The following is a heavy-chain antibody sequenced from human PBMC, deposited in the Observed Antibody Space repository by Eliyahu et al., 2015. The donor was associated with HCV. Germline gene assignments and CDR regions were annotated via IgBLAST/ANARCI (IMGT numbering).Heavy chain of an antibody. V-gene: IGHV3-7*01. Sequence: VQLVESGGDLVQPGGSLRLSCAASGFXFGSYWXNWVRXAPGKGLEWVANIKQDGSEKYYVDSVKGRFTISRDNAKNSMFLQMNSLRVEDTAVYYCARGDNYWTTVVGPWGQGTLVTVS. CDR2: IKQDGSEK. D-gene: IGHD3/OR15-3a*01. CDR1: GFXFGSYW. J-gene: IGHJ5*02. CDR3: ARGDNYWTTVVGP.